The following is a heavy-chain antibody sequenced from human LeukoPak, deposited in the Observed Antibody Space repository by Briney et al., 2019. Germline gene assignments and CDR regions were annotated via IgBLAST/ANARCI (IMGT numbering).Heavy chain of an antibody. Sequence: GGSLRLSCEASGFTLRPYWMSWDRQAPGQGLEWVANINQDGSEKNSVDSVKGRFSISRDNAENSLYLQMNSLRAEDTAVYYCARRGSYSIHDCWGQGTLVTVSS. J-gene: IGHJ4*02. CDR1: GFTLRPYW. CDR2: INQDGSEK. D-gene: IGHD2-15*01. CDR3: ARRGSYSIHDC. V-gene: IGHV3-7*03.